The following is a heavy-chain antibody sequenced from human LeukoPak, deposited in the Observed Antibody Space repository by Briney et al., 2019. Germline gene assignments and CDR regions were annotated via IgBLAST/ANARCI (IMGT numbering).Heavy chain of an antibody. J-gene: IGHJ4*02. V-gene: IGHV3-64D*06. D-gene: IGHD2-2*02. Sequence: GGSLRLSCAASGFTFSSYAMSWVRQAPGKGLEYASAISSNGGSTYYADSVKGRFTISRDNSKNTLYLQMSSLRAEDTAVYYCVKGRSYTASYFDYWGQGTLVTVSS. CDR3: VKGRSYTASYFDY. CDR1: GFTFSSYA. CDR2: ISSNGGST.